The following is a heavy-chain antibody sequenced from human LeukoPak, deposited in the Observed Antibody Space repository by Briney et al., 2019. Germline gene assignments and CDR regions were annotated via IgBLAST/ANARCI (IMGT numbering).Heavy chain of an antibody. CDR1: GGTFSSFA. CDR3: AKDKAAAGN. CDR2: IIPIFVTP. J-gene: IGHJ4*02. Sequence: SVKVSCKASGGTFSSFAINWVRQAPGQGLEWMGGIIPIFVTPNYAQKFQGRVTITADESTSTAYMELNSLRAEDTAVYYCAKDKAAAGNWGQGTLVTISS. D-gene: IGHD6-13*01. V-gene: IGHV1-69*01.